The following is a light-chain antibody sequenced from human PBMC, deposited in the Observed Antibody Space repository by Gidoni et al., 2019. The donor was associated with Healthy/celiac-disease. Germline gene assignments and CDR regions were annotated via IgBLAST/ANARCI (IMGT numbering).Light chain of an antibody. CDR3: MQALQTPIT. CDR2: LGC. CDR1: QSLLHSNGYNS. V-gene: IGKV2-28*01. J-gene: IGKJ5*01. Sequence: DIVMTQSPLSLLVTPGEPASIPRRSSQSLLHSNGYNSLDWYLQKQGQSPQLLVYLGCNRASGVPDRFSGSGSGTDFTLKISRVEAEDVGVYYCMQALQTPITFGQGTRLEIK.